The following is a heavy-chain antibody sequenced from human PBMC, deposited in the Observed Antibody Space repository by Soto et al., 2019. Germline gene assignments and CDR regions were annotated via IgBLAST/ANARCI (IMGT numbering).Heavy chain of an antibody. J-gene: IGHJ1*01. CDR2: LYYSGST. CDR3: ASDSRGRSSGYYRRKGEYFQH. D-gene: IGHD3-22*01. V-gene: IGHV4-31*03. CDR1: GGSISSGGYY. Sequence: QVQLQESGPGLVKPSQTLSLTCTVSGGSISSGGYYWSWIRQHPGKGLEWIGYLYYSGSTYYNPSLKSRVTISVDTSKNQFPLKLSAVTAADTAVYYCASDSRGRSSGYYRRKGEYFQHWGQGTLVTVSS.